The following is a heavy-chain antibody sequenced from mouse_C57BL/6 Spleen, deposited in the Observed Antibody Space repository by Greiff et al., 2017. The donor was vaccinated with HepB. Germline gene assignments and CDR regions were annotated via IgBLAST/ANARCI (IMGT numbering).Heavy chain of an antibody. J-gene: IGHJ4*01. D-gene: IGHD2-1*01. V-gene: IGHV1-64*01. CDR1: GYTFTSYW. CDR3: AREGDLLDYAMDY. CDR2: IHPNSGST. Sequence: QVQLQQPGAELVKPGASVKLSCKASGYTFTSYWMHWVKQRPGQGLEWIGMIHPNSGSTNYNEKFKSKATLTVDKSSSTAYMQLSSLTSEDSAVYYCAREGDLLDYAMDYWGQGTSVTVSS.